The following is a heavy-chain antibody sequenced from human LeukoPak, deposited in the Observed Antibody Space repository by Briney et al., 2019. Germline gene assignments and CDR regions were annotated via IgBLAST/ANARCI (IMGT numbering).Heavy chain of an antibody. Sequence: GGSLRLSCAASGFTFSSYAMHWVRQAPGKGLEGVAVISYDGSNKYYADSVKGRFTISRDNSKNTLYLQMNSLRAEDTAVYYCARDRIAVAGTAFDYWGQGTLVTVSS. J-gene: IGHJ4*02. D-gene: IGHD6-19*01. V-gene: IGHV3-30*04. CDR1: GFTFSSYA. CDR3: ARDRIAVAGTAFDY. CDR2: ISYDGSNK.